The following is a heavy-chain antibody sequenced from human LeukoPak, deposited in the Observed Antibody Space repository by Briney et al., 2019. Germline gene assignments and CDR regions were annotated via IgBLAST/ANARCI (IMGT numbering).Heavy chain of an antibody. V-gene: IGHV3-23*01. D-gene: IGHD1-14*01. Sequence: QPGGSLRLSCAASGFTFSSYAMSWVRQAPGKGLEWVSAISGSGGSTYYADSVKGRFTISRDNSKNTLYLQMNSLGAEDTAVYYCARSLKPTKYYYYGMDVWGQGTTVTVSS. CDR1: GFTFSSYA. CDR2: ISGSGGST. CDR3: ARSLKPTKYYYYGMDV. J-gene: IGHJ6*02.